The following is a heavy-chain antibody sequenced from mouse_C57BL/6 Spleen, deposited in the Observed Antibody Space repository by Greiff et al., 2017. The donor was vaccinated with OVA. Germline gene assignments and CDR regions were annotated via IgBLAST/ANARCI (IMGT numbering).Heavy chain of an antibody. V-gene: IGHV1-50*01. CDR2: IDPSDSYT. Sequence: QVHVKQPGAELVKPGASVKLSCKASGYTFTSYWMQWVKQRPGQGLEWIGEIDPSDSYTNYNQKFKGKATLTVDTSSSTAYMQLSSLTSEDSAVYYCARGGNYGFDYWGQGTTLTVSS. CDR3: ARGGNYGFDY. J-gene: IGHJ2*01. D-gene: IGHD2-1*01. CDR1: GYTFTSYW.